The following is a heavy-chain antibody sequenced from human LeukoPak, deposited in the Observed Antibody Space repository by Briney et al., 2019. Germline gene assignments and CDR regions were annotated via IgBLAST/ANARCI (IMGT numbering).Heavy chain of an antibody. CDR2: IIPIFGTA. CDR1: GGTFSSYA. CDR3: ARVEMVRSYYDSSGYYYVKDH. D-gene: IGHD3-22*01. Sequence: SVKVSCKASGGTFSSYAISWVRQAPGQGLEWMGRIIPIFGTANYAQKFQGRVTITTDESTSTAYMELSSLRSEDTAVYYCARVEMVRSYYDSSGYYYVKDHWGQGTLVTVSS. J-gene: IGHJ4*02. V-gene: IGHV1-69*05.